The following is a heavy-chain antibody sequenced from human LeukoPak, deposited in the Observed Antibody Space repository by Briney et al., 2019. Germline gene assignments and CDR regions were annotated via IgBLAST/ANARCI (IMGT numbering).Heavy chain of an antibody. J-gene: IGHJ4*02. CDR2: ISSSGSTI. D-gene: IGHD2-2*01. V-gene: IGHV3-11*01. CDR1: GFTFSDYY. Sequence: PGRSLRLSCAASGFTFSDYYMSWIRQAPGKGLEWVSYISSSGSTIYYADSVKGRFTISRDNSKNTLYLQMNSLRAEDTAVYYCAKDGGLGYCSSTSCYRGHSRTYYFDYWGQGTLVTVSS. CDR3: AKDGGLGYCSSTSCYRGHSRTYYFDY.